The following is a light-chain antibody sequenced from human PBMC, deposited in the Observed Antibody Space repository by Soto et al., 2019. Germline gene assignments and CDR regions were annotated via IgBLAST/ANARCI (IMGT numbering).Light chain of an antibody. J-gene: IGKJ5*01. V-gene: IGKV3-11*01. CDR3: QQRSNWPPIT. Sequence: EIVLTQFPATLSLSPGERATLSCRASQSVSSYLAWYQQKPGQAPRLLIYDASNRATGIPARFSGSGSGTDFTLTISSLEPEDFAVYYCQQRSNWPPITLGQGTRLEIK. CDR1: QSVSSY. CDR2: DAS.